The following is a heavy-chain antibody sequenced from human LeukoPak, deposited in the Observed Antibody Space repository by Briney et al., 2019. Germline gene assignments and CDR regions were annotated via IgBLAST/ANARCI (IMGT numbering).Heavy chain of an antibody. Sequence: PGGSLRLSCAASGFTFSSYGMHWVRQAPGKGLEWVAFIRYDGSNKYYADSVKGRFTISRDNSKNTLYLQMNSLRAEDTAVYYCAREGYCSGGSCYSTFDYWGQGTLVTVSS. CDR2: IRYDGSNK. CDR3: AREGYCSGGSCYSTFDY. D-gene: IGHD2-15*01. J-gene: IGHJ4*02. V-gene: IGHV3-30*02. CDR1: GFTFSSYG.